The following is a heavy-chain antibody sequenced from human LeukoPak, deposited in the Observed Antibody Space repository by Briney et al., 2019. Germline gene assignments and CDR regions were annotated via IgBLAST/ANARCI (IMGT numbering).Heavy chain of an antibody. Sequence: PGGSLRLSCAASGFTFSNYAMHWIRQAPGKGLEWVAVIWYDGSNKYCADSVRGRFTISRDNSKNTLSLQMNSLRAEDTAVYYCASYSSSSLFEYWGQGTVVTVSS. J-gene: IGHJ4*02. D-gene: IGHD6-6*01. CDR3: ASYSSSSLFEY. CDR2: IWYDGSNK. CDR1: GFTFSNYA. V-gene: IGHV3-33*08.